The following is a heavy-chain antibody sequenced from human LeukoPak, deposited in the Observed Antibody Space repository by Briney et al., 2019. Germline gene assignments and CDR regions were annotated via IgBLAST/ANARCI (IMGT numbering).Heavy chain of an antibody. V-gene: IGHV3-66*02. CDR1: GFTVSSNY. J-gene: IGHJ4*02. D-gene: IGHD6-13*01. CDR3: AKDLRYSSSWYFDY. CDR2: IYSGGST. Sequence: PGGSLRLSRAASGFTVSSNYMSWVRQAPGKGLEWVSVIYSGGSTYYADSVKGRFTISRDNSKNTLYLQMNGLRAEDTAVYYCAKDLRYSSSWYFDYWGQGTLVTVSS.